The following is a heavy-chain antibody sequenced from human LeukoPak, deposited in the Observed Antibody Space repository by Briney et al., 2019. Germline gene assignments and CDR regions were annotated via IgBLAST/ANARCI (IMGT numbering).Heavy chain of an antibody. CDR1: GGSISTYY. CDR3: ARQGGWYGGFDY. V-gene: IGHV4-59*08. CDR2: IYNGGST. Sequence: SETLSLTCSVSGGSISTYYWSWIRQPPGKGLEWTGYIYNGGSTNYHPSLKSRVTISVDTSKNQFSLKLTSVTAADTAVYYCARQGGWYGGFDYWGQGTPVTVSS. D-gene: IGHD6-19*01. J-gene: IGHJ4*02.